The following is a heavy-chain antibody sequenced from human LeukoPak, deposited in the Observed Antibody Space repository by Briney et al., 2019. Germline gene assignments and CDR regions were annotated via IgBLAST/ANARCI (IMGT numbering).Heavy chain of an antibody. J-gene: IGHJ3*02. CDR3: AKDLGYSSSWYADAFDI. D-gene: IGHD6-13*01. V-gene: IGHV3-53*01. CDR2: IYSGGST. Sequence: GGSLRLSCAASGFTVSSNYMSWVRQAPGKGLEWVSVIYSGGSTYYADSVKGRFTISRDNSKNTLYLQMNSLRAEDTAVYYCAKDLGYSSSWYADAFDIWGQGTMVTVSS. CDR1: GFTVSSNY.